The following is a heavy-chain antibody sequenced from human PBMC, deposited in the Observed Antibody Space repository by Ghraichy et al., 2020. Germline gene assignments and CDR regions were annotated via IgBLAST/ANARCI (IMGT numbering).Heavy chain of an antibody. J-gene: IGHJ4*02. Sequence: GGSLRLSCAASGFTFSSYAMSWVRQAPGKGLQWVSSIIIRGGNTYYADSVKGRFTISRDNSKNTLYLQMNSLRAEDTAVYYCAKASRAAAGTSGYFDYWGQGTLVTVSS. D-gene: IGHD6-13*01. CDR3: AKASRAAAGTSGYFDY. V-gene: IGHV3-23*01. CDR1: GFTFSSYA. CDR2: IIIRGGNT.